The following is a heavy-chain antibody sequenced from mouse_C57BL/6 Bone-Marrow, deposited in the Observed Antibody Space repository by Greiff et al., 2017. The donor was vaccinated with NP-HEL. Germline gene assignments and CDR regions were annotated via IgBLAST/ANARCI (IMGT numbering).Heavy chain of an antibody. D-gene: IGHD2-3*01. CDR3: TNDGYYWFAY. CDR2: IDPETGGT. Sequence: VQVVESGAELVRPGASVTLSCKASGYTFTDYEMHWVKQTPVHGLEWIGAIDPETGGTAYNQKFKGKAILTADKSSSTAYMELRSLTSEDSAVYYCTNDGYYWFAYWGQGTLVTVSA. V-gene: IGHV1-15*01. CDR1: GYTFTDYE. J-gene: IGHJ3*01.